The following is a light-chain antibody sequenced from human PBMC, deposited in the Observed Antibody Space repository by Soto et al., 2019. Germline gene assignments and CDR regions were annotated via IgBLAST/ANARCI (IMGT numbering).Light chain of an antibody. CDR3: QQRSNWPHT. CDR2: DTS. Sequence: EVVLTQSPGTLSLSRGERATLSCRASQSVSSYLAWYQHKPGQAPRLLIYDTSNRATGIPARFSGSGSGTDFTLTISSLEPEDFAVYYCQQRSNWPHTFGQGTRLEIK. J-gene: IGKJ5*01. CDR1: QSVSSY. V-gene: IGKV3-11*01.